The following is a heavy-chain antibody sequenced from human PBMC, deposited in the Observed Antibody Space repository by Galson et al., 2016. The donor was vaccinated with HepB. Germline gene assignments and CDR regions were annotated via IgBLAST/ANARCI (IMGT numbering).Heavy chain of an antibody. CDR3: ARDEWQFGPWYYSMDV. D-gene: IGHD3-3*01. Sequence: SLRLSCAVSGFSVSSRCISWVRQAPGKGLEWVSVFTGGGSTFYADSVRGRFSISRDNSNNMVHLQMNSLTVEDTAVYFCARDEWQFGPWYYSMDVWGQGTTVTVSS. J-gene: IGHJ6*02. CDR1: GFSVSSRC. CDR2: FTGGGST. V-gene: IGHV3-66*01.